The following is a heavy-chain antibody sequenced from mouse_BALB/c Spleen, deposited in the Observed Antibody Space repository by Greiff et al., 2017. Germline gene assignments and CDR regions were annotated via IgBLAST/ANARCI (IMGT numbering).Heavy chain of an antibody. CDR2: INPSSGYT. CDR1: GYTFTSYT. CDR3: ARSPGSSYYFDY. Sequence: VQLQQSGAELARPGASVKMSCKASGYTFTSYTMHWVKQRPGQGLEWIGYINPSSGYTNYNQKFKDKATLTADKSSSTAYMQLSSLTSEDSAVYYCARSPGSSYYFDYWGQGTTLTVSS. J-gene: IGHJ2*01. D-gene: IGHD1-1*01. V-gene: IGHV1-4*01.